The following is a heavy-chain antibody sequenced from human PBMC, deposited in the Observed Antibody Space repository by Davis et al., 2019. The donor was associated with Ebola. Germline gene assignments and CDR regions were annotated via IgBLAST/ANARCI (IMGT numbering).Heavy chain of an antibody. CDR1: GFNFGAYY. V-gene: IGHV3-11*01. Sequence: PGGSLRLSCAASGFNFGAYYMTWIRQAPGKGLEWVSYISGSGSTIYYADSVKGRFTISRDNAKNSLYLQMNSLRVEDTAIYYCAKEGQVHWGQGTLVTVSS. CDR3: AKEGQVH. CDR2: ISGSGSTI. J-gene: IGHJ4*02.